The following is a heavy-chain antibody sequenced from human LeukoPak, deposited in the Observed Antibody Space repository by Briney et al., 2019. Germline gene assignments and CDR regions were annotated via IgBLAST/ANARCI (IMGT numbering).Heavy chain of an antibody. V-gene: IGHV4-38-2*02. CDR2: FYHGGST. CDR3: ATERGADNYYYYYMDV. J-gene: IGHJ6*03. Sequence: SETLSLTCTVSGYSISTGYYWDWIRQPPGKGLEWIGTFYHGGSTYYNPSLKSRDTISVDTSKNQFSLNLTSVTAADTAVYYCATERGADNYYYYYMDVWGKGTTVTVSS. CDR1: GYSISTGYY.